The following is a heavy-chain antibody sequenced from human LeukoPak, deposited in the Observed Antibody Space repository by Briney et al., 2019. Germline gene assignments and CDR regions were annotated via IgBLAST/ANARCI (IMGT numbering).Heavy chain of an antibody. V-gene: IGHV1-18*04. Sequence: ASVKVSCKASGYTFTSYGISWVRQAPGLGLEWMGWISAYNGNTNYAQKLQGRVTMTTDTSTSTAYMELRSLRSDDTAVYYCARVGRTTGTTRSAFDIWGQGTMVTVSS. D-gene: IGHD1-1*01. CDR2: ISAYNGNT. J-gene: IGHJ3*02. CDR3: ARVGRTTGTTRSAFDI. CDR1: GYTFTSYG.